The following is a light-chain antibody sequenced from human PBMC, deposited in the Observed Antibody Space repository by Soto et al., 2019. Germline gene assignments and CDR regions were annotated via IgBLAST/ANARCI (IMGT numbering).Light chain of an antibody. CDR1: SGHSNYA. J-gene: IGLJ2*01. CDR3: QTWGTGIVI. Sequence: QLVLTQSPSASASLGASAKLTCPLSSGHSNYAIAWHQQQPEKGPRYLMKLNRDGSHSKGDGIPNRFSGSSSGAERYLTISSLQSEDEADYYCQTWGTGIVIFGGGTKLTVL. V-gene: IGLV4-69*01. CDR2: LNRDGSH.